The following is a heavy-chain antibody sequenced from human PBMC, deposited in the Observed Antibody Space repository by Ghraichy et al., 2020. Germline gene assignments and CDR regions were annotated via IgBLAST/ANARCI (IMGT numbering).Heavy chain of an antibody. Sequence: GGPLRLSCAASGFTFSSYSMNWVRQAPGKGLEWVSSISSSSSYIYYADSVKGRFTISRDNAKNSLYLQMNSLRAEDTAVYYCARGLVDTAMVYYWGQGTLVTVSS. CDR1: GFTFSSYS. D-gene: IGHD5-18*01. CDR3: ARGLVDTAMVYY. V-gene: IGHV3-21*01. CDR2: ISSSSSYI. J-gene: IGHJ4*02.